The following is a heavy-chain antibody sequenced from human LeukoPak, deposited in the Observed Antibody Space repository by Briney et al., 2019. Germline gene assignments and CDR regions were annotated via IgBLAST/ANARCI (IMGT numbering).Heavy chain of an antibody. CDR1: GYSISSGYF. CDR2: IYHSGST. J-gene: IGHJ4*02. D-gene: IGHD5-18*01. CDR3: ARVRGDSYGTFDY. V-gene: IGHV4-38-2*02. Sequence: PSETLSLTCTVSGYSISSGYFWGWIRQPPGKGLEWIANIYHSGSTHYNPSLKSRVTISVDTSKNQFSLKLSSVTAADTAVYYCARVRGDSYGTFDYWGQGTLVAVFS.